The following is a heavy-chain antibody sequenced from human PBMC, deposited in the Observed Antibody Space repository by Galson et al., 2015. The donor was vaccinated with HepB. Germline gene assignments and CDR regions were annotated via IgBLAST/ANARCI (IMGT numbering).Heavy chain of an antibody. CDR3: ARGQVAVYFDY. V-gene: IGHV3-30*14. Sequence: SLRLSCAASGFTFSSYAMHWVRQAPGKGLEWVAVISYDGSNKYYADSVKGRFIISRDNSKNTVYLQMNSLRAEDTAVYYCARGQVAVYFDYWGQGTLVTVSS. CDR2: ISYDGSNK. D-gene: IGHD6-19*01. J-gene: IGHJ4*02. CDR1: GFTFSSYA.